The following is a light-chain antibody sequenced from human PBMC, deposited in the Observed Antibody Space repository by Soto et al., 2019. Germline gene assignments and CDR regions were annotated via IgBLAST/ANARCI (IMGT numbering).Light chain of an antibody. CDR3: QQYGTSPYT. CDR1: QRVPTNY. Sequence: EFVLTQSPGTLSLSPGERATLSCRASQRVPTNYLAWYQQKLGQAPRLLMYDASSRAGGIPDRFRGSGSGTDFTLTITRLEPEDFAVYYCQQYGTSPYTFGQGTKLEIK. V-gene: IGKV3-20*01. CDR2: DAS. J-gene: IGKJ2*01.